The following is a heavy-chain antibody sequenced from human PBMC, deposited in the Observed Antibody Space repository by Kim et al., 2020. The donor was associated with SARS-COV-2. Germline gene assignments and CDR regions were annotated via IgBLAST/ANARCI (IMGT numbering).Heavy chain of an antibody. D-gene: IGHD1-26*01. V-gene: IGHV3-15*01. J-gene: IGHJ4*02. Sequence: YAAPVKGRLTISKEDSNNTRYLQMSSLKAEDTAVYYCTTDREWERPDFDYWGQGTLVTVSS. CDR3: TTDREWERPDFDY.